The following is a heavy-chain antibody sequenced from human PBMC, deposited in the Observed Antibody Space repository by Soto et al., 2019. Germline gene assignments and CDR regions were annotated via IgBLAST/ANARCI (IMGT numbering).Heavy chain of an antibody. CDR1: GFTFSSYG. D-gene: IGHD3-22*01. CDR3: ARDSSGLGYFDY. V-gene: IGHV3-33*01. J-gene: IGHJ4*02. CDR2: IWYDGSNK. Sequence: QVQLVESGGGVVQPGRSLRLSCEAPGFTFSSYGMHWVRQAPGKGLEWVAVIWYDGSNKYYAESVKGRFTISRDNSKNTLYLQMNSLRAEDTAVYYCARDSSGLGYFDYWGQGTLVTVSS.